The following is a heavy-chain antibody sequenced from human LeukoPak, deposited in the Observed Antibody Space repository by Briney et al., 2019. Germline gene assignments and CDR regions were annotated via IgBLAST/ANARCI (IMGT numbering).Heavy chain of an antibody. Sequence: GGSLRLSCAASGFTVISNYMSWVRQAPGKGLVWVSRISGDGSMTNYADSVKGRFTISRDNAKNTVYLQMNSLRAEDTAVYYCARYSSSSGGASHYLDYWGQGTLVTVSS. J-gene: IGHJ4*02. D-gene: IGHD6-6*01. V-gene: IGHV3-74*01. CDR2: ISGDGSMT. CDR3: ARYSSSSGGASHYLDY. CDR1: GFTVISNY.